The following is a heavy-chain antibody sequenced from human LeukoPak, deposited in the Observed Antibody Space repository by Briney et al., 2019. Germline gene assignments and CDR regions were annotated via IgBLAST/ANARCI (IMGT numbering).Heavy chain of an antibody. J-gene: IGHJ4*02. V-gene: IGHV4-59*08. Sequence: PSETLSLTCTVSGGSISNYYWSWIRQPPGKGLEWIGYIYYGGSTNYNPSLKSRVTISVDTSKNQFSLKLSSVTAADTAVYYCARHFRPVSSAKYYFDYWGQGTLVAVSS. CDR1: GGSISNYY. D-gene: IGHD3-10*01. CDR2: IYYGGST. CDR3: ARHFRPVSSAKYYFDY.